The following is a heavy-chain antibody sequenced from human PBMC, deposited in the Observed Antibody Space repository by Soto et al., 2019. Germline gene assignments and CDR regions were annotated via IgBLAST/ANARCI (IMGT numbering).Heavy chain of an antibody. D-gene: IGHD3-3*01. J-gene: IGHJ4*02. CDR2: ISSSSSTI. V-gene: IGHV3-48*02. CDR1: GFTFSSYS. CDR3: ARGEAFWSGYGIDY. Sequence: PGGSLRLSCAASGFTFSSYSMNWVRQAPGKGLEWVSYISSSSSTIYYADSVKGRFTISRDNAKNSLYLQMNSLRDEDTAVYYCARGEAFWSGYGIDYWGQGTLVTVSS.